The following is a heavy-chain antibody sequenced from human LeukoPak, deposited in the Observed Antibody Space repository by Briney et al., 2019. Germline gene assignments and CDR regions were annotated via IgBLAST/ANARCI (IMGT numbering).Heavy chain of an antibody. Sequence: GGSLRLSCAASGFTFSTFAMIWVRQPPGKGLEWVSSIFPSGGEIHYADSVRGRFTISRDNANNSLYLQMNSLRAEDTAVYYCARDKRDILTGYYDYWGQGTLVTVST. CDR3: ARDKRDILTGYYDY. V-gene: IGHV3-21*01. J-gene: IGHJ4*02. CDR2: IFPSGGEI. D-gene: IGHD3-9*01. CDR1: GFTFSTFA.